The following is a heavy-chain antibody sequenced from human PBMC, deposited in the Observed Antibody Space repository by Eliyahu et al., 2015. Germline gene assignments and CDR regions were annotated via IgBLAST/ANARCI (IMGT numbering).Heavy chain of an antibody. CDR2: IYYSGGT. V-gene: IGHV4-59*01. CDR3: ARDRVDDYVWGSYRLGHFGWFDP. Sequence: QVQLQESGPGLVKPSETLSLTCTVSGGSIXSYYWTWXRQPPGKGLEWIGYIYYSGGTNYNPSLKSRVTISVDTSKNQFSLKLSSVTAADTAVYYCARDRVDDYVWGSYRLGHFGWFDPWGQGTLVTVSS. J-gene: IGHJ5*02. D-gene: IGHD3-16*02. CDR1: GGSIXSYY.